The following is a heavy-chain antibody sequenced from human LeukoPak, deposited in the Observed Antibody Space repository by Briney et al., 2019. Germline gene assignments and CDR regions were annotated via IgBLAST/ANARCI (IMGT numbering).Heavy chain of an antibody. CDR2: IGGSGGNI. CDR3: ARRAGAYSHPYDY. D-gene: IGHD4/OR15-4a*01. V-gene: IGHV3-23*01. Sequence: GGSLRLSCAASGLSFSNYAMYWVRQAPGKVLEWVSAIGGSGGNIFYTDSVKGRFTISRDNSKSTLYLHMNSLRAEDTAVYYCARRAGAYSHPYDYWGQGTLVTVSS. CDR1: GLSFSNYA. J-gene: IGHJ4*02.